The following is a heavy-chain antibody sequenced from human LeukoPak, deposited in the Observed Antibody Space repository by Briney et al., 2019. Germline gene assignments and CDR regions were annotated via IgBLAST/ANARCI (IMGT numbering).Heavy chain of an antibody. CDR1: GFTFSNAW. Sequence: GGSLRLSCAASGFTFSNAWMNWVRQAPGKGLEWVGRIKSKTDGGTTDYAAPVKGRFTISRDDSKNTLYLQMNSLKTEDTAVYYCAKQQSSSGWYALDYWGQGTLVTVSS. CDR2: IKSKTDGGTT. CDR3: AKQQSSSGWYALDY. V-gene: IGHV3-15*07. D-gene: IGHD6-19*01. J-gene: IGHJ4*02.